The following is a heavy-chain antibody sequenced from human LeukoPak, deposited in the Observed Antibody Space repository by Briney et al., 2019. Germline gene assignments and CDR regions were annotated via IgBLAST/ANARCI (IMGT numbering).Heavy chain of an antibody. CDR3: ARVPLDYGDYTASYYYYGMDV. V-gene: IGHV4-30-4*01. D-gene: IGHD4-17*01. CDR1: GGSISSGDYY. J-gene: IGHJ6*04. Sequence: SETLSLTCTVSGGSISSGDYYWSWIRQPPGKGLEWIGYIYYSGSTYHDPSLKSRVTISVDTSKNQFSLKLSSVTAADTAVYYCARVPLDYGDYTASYYYYGMDVWGKGTTVTVSS. CDR2: IYYSGST.